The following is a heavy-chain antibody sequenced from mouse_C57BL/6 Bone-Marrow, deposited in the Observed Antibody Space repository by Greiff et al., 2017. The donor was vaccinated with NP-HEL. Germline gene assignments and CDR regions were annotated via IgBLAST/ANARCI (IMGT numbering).Heavy chain of an antibody. CDR1: GFTFSSYA. Sequence: EVKLVESGGGLVKPGGSLKLSCAASGFTFSSYAMSWVRQTPEKRLEWVATISDGGSYTYYPDNVKGRFTISRDNAKNNLYLQMSHLKSEDTAMYYCARVFFRYFDVRGTGTTVTVSS. J-gene: IGHJ1*03. CDR2: ISDGGSYT. CDR3: ARVFFRYFDV. V-gene: IGHV5-4*03.